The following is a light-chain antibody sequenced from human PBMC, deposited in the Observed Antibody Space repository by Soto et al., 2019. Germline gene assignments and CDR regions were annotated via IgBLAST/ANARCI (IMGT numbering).Light chain of an antibody. CDR3: KDYGSSAWT. V-gene: IGKV3-20*01. CDR2: GAS. CDR1: QTGRTNY. Sequence: IVLTQSPATASLAPMEIVSLSLRASQTGRTNYLAWYQQEPGQDPRSLIYGASTRASGIPERFSGSGSGTDFTLTISRLEPEDFAVYYCKDYGSSAWTFGQGTKVDIK. J-gene: IGKJ1*01.